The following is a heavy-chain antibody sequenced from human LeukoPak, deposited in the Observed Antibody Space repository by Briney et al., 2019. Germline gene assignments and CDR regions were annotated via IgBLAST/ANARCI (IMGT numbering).Heavy chain of an antibody. Sequence: GGSLRLSCAASGFIFSNYAMSWVRQAPGRGLEWVSVIYSGGSTYYADSVKGRFTISRDNSKNTLYLQMNSLRAEDTAVYYCARGYDSSGYSFDYWGQGTLVTVSS. D-gene: IGHD3-22*01. CDR3: ARGYDSSGYSFDY. V-gene: IGHV3-53*01. CDR1: GFIFSNYA. CDR2: IYSGGST. J-gene: IGHJ4*02.